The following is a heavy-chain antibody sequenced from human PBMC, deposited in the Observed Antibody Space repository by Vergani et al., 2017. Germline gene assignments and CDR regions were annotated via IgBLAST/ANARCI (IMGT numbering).Heavy chain of an antibody. J-gene: IGHJ6*03. Sequence: QLQLQESGPGLVKTSETLSLTCTVSGGSISSSSYYWDWIRQPPGKGLEWIGSIHYSGSTYHNPSLKSRVTISVDTSKNQFSLKLISVTAADTAVYYCARGVWDXSSWWDYYYHYMDVWGKGP. V-gene: IGHV4-39*01. D-gene: IGHD6-13*01. CDR1: GGSISSSSYY. CDR2: IHYSGST. CDR3: ARGVWDXSSWWDYYYHYMDV.